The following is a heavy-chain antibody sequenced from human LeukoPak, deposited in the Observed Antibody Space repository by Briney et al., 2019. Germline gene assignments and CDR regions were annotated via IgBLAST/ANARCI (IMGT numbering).Heavy chain of an antibody. Sequence: GGSLRLSCAASGFIFSSYSMNWVRQAPGKWLGWVSSISSSISYIYYADSAKGRFSISRDNAKNSLSLQMNRLRAEDTAVYYCARDFEAVAGLLWFDPWGQGTLVTVSS. CDR3: ARDFEAVAGLLWFDP. J-gene: IGHJ5*02. V-gene: IGHV3-21*01. CDR1: GFIFSSYS. D-gene: IGHD6-19*01. CDR2: ISSSISYI.